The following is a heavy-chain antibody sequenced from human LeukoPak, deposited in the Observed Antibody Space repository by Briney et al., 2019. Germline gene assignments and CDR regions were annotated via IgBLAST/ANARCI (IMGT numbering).Heavy chain of an antibody. CDR3: ARPCYYDSSGYSYYFDY. CDR1: GGSISSSSYY. Sequence: SETLSLTCTVSGGSISSSSYYWGWIRQPPGKGLEWIGSIYYSGSTYYNPSLKSRVTISVDTSKNQFSLKLSSVTAADTAVYYCARPCYYDSSGYSYYFDYWAQGTLVTVSS. V-gene: IGHV4-39*01. D-gene: IGHD3-22*01. CDR2: IYYSGST. J-gene: IGHJ4*02.